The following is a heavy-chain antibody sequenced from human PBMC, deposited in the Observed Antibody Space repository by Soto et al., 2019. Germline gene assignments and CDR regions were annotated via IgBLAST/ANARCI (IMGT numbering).Heavy chain of an antibody. J-gene: IGHJ4*02. V-gene: IGHV3-11*06. CDR2: ISDSSSFT. CDR3: ARESEDLTSNFDY. Sequence: LRLSCAASGFSFSDYYMSWIRQAPGKGLEWISYISDSSSFTNYGDSMKGRFTISRDNAKNSLYLEMNSLRAEDTAVYYCARESEDLTSNFDYWGQGTLVTVSS. CDR1: GFSFSDYY.